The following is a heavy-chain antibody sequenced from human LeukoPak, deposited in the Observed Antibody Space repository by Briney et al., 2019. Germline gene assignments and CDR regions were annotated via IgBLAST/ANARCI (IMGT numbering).Heavy chain of an antibody. Sequence: PGGSLRLSCAAPGFIFNDYYMSWVRQAPGKGLEWVSAISGSGGSTYYADSVKGRFTISRDNSKNTLYLQMNSLRAEDTAVYYCARGFDWLAYYYYYGMDVWGQGTTVTVSS. V-gene: IGHV3-23*01. CDR1: GFIFNDYY. D-gene: IGHD3-9*01. CDR3: ARGFDWLAYYYYYGMDV. CDR2: ISGSGGST. J-gene: IGHJ6*02.